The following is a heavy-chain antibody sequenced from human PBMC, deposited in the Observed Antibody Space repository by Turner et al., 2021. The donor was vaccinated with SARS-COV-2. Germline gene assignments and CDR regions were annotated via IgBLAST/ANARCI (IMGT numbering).Heavy chain of an antibody. CDR3: ARVDDFWSGYYFYGMDV. CDR2: ISSSSIYI. J-gene: IGHJ6*02. D-gene: IGHD3-3*01. V-gene: IGHV3-21*01. Sequence: EVQLVESGGGLVKPGGSLRLSCAASGFTFSSYSMNWVRQAPGKGLEWVSSISSSSIYIYYADSVKGRFTISRDNAKNSLYLQMNSLRAEDTAVYYCARVDDFWSGYYFYGMDVWGQGTTVTVSS. CDR1: GFTFSSYS.